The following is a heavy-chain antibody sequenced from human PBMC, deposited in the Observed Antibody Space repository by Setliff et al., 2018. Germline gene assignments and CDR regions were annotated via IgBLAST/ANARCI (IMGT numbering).Heavy chain of an antibody. CDR2: VLTSGST. D-gene: IGHD1-20*01. CDR3: SRAVSSGSYYNVRPYYFDF. J-gene: IGHJ4*02. CDR1: GDSISPYF. V-gene: IGHV4-4*08. Sequence: SETLSLTCTVSGDSISPYFWTWIWQPPGKGLEWIGDVLTSGSTSYNPSLKSRVTISVDTSKNQFSLKLTSVTAADTAVYFCSRAVSSGSYYNVRPYYFDFWGQGTLVTV.